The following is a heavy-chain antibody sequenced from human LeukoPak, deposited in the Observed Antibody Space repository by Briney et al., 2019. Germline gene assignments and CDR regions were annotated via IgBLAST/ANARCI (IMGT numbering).Heavy chain of an antibody. J-gene: IGHJ4*02. Sequence: GGSLRLSCAASGFTFSSYGMSWVRQAPGKGLEWVSGTSGSGGSTYYADSVKGRFTISRDNSKNTLYLQMNSLRAEDTAVYYCAKGRGSLDDWGQGTLVTVSS. CDR2: TSGSGGST. CDR3: AKGRGSLDD. V-gene: IGHV3-23*01. CDR1: GFTFSSYG. D-gene: IGHD1-26*01.